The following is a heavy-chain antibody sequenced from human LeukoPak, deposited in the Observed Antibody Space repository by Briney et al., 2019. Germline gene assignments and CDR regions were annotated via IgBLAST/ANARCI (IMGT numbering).Heavy chain of an antibody. D-gene: IGHD6-6*01. V-gene: IGHV6-1*01. CDR2: TYYRPKWYN. CDR1: GDSVSSNSAA. J-gene: IGHJ6*03. CDR3: ARVRFSSSTGDYYYYMDV. Sequence: SQTLSLTCAISGDSVSSNSAAWNWIRQSPPRGLEWLGRTYYRPKWYNDYAVSVKSRITISPDTSKNQFSLQLNSVTPEDTAVYYCARVRFSSSTGDYYYYMDVWGKGTTVTVSS.